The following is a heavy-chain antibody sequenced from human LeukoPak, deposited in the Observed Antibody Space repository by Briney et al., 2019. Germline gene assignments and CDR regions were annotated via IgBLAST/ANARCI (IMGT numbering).Heavy chain of an antibody. CDR1: DYSISSGYY. D-gene: IGHD2-21*01. Sequence: SETLSLTCAVSDYSISSGYYWGWIRQPPGKGLECIGSVYQSGSTYYSPSLKSRVTISVDTSNNQFSLKLTSVTAADTAIYYCARHPDLRWPRSFDYWGQGTLVSVSS. CDR2: VYQSGST. J-gene: IGHJ4*02. V-gene: IGHV4-38-2*01. CDR3: ARHPDLRWPRSFDY.